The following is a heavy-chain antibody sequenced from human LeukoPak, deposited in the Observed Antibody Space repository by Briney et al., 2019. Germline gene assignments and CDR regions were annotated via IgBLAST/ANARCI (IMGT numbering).Heavy chain of an antibody. D-gene: IGHD1-26*01. J-gene: IGHJ4*02. Sequence: GGSLRLSCAASGFTFSNYAMSWVRQAPGKGLEWVSTITGGGGSTYYADSVKGRLTISRDDFKNTLYLQMSSLRDEDTAVYYCTTCSWSLDYWGQGTLVTVSS. CDR2: ITGGGGST. CDR1: GFTFSNYA. CDR3: TTCSWSLDY. V-gene: IGHV3-23*01.